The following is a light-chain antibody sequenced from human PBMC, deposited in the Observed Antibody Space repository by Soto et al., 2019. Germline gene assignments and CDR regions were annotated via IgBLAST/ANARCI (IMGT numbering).Light chain of an antibody. CDR1: SGHSIYI. J-gene: IGLJ3*02. CDR3: ETWDRNTWV. CDR2: LEGSGSY. V-gene: IGLV4-60*02. Sequence: QSVLTQSSSASASLGSSFKLTCTLSSGHSIYIIAWHQQQPGKAPRYLMKLEGSGSYNKGSGVPARFSGSSSGADRYLTISNLQFEDEADYYCETWDRNTWVFGGGTKLTVL.